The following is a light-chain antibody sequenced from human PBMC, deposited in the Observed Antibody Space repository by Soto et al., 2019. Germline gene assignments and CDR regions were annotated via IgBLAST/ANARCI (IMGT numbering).Light chain of an antibody. J-gene: IGKJ4*01. CDR2: GAT. Sequence: EIVLTQSPGTLSLSPGERATLSCKASQSFSRSYVPWYQQKPGQAPRLLIYGATSSATGIPDRFSGSGSGNNVTLTISRLEPEQFAVYYCQQYGSSPLTFGGGTKVELK. CDR1: QSFSRSY. V-gene: IGKV3-20*01. CDR3: QQYGSSPLT.